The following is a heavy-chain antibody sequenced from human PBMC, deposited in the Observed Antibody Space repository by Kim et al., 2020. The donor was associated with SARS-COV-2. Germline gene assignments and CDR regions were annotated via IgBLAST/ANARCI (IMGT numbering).Heavy chain of an antibody. D-gene: IGHD7-27*01. V-gene: IGHV3-73*01. Sequence: YATEDAASVKGRFTISRDDSKNTAYLQMNSLKTEDTAVYYCTQTGGMSSWGQGTLVTVSS. J-gene: IGHJ4*02. CDR2: YAT. CDR3: TQTGGMSS.